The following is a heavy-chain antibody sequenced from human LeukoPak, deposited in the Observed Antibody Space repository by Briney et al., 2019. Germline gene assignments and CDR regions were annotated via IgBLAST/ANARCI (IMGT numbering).Heavy chain of an antibody. CDR2: INHSGST. V-gene: IGHV4-34*01. D-gene: IGHD4-17*01. J-gene: IGHJ4*02. Sequence: PSETLSLTCAVYGGSFSGCYWSWIRQPPGKGLEWIGEINHSGSTNYNPSLKSRVTISVDTSKNQFSLKLSSVTAADTAVYYCASAFIYGDYRPFDYWGQGTLVTVSS. CDR1: GGSFSGCY. CDR3: ASAFIYGDYRPFDY.